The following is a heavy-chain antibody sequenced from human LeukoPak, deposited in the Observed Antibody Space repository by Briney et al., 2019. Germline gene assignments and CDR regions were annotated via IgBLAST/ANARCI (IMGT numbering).Heavy chain of an antibody. CDR3: ARFWGYSLNWFDP. D-gene: IGHD5-18*01. Sequence: ASVKVSCKASGYTFTSYDINWVRQATGQGLEWMGWMNPNSGNTGYAQKLQGRVTMTRNTSISTACMELSSLRPEDTAVYYCARFWGYSLNWFDPWGQGTLVTVSS. CDR2: MNPNSGNT. J-gene: IGHJ5*02. CDR1: GYTFTSYD. V-gene: IGHV1-8*01.